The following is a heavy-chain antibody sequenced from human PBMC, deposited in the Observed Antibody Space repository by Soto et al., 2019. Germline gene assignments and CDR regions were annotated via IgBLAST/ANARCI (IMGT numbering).Heavy chain of an antibody. CDR2: INPIFGTA. CDR1: GGTFSSYA. CDR3: ARERGVGATDWFDP. D-gene: IGHD1-26*01. V-gene: IGHV1-69*01. J-gene: IGHJ5*02. Sequence: QVQLVQSGAEVKKPGSSVKVSCKASGGTFSSYAISWVRQAPGQGLEWMGGINPIFGTANYAQKFQGRVTIAAVESTSTAYMEMSSLRSEDTAVYYCARERGVGATDWFDPWGQGTLVTVSS.